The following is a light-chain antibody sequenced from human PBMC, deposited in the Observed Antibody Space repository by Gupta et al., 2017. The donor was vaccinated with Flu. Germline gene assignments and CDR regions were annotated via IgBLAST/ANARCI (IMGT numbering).Light chain of an antibody. CDR3: QQCNSIPIT. J-gene: IGKJ5*01. CDR1: QKMSTY. CDR2: SAS. V-gene: IGKV1-39*01. Sequence: DTHMTQSPSSRSASVGDRVTITCRASQKMSTYLNWYQQKPGKAPKLLIYSASTLQSGVPSRFSGSGSGTDFTLTISSLQPEDSATYYCQQCNSIPITFGQGTRLEI.